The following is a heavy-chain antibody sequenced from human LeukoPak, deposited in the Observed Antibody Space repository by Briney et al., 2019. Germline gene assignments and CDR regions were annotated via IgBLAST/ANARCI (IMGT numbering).Heavy chain of an antibody. CDR1: GFTFSSYA. D-gene: IGHD3-22*01. CDR2: ISGGSGST. V-gene: IGHV3-23*01. CDR3: AKHRFESGGYHSTD. Sequence: PGGSLRLSCAASGFTFSSYAMSWVRQAPGKGLAWVSTISGGSGSTYCADSVKGRFTISRDNSKNTVYLQMNSLRDEDTAVYYCAKHRFESGGYHSTDWGQGTLVTVSS. J-gene: IGHJ4*02.